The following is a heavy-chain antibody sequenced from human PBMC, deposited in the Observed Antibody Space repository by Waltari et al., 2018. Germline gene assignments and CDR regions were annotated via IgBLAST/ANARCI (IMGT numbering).Heavy chain of an antibody. V-gene: IGHV3-23*01. CDR3: AKDFHIVIGLGFFDY. CDR2: ISGGGGST. CDR1: GFTFTSHA. Sequence: EVQLLESGGGLVQPGGSLRLSCAASGFTFTSHAMSWVRQAPGKGLEWVSGISGGGGSTNYADSVKGRFTISRDNSKNTLYLQMNSLRAEDTAVYFCAKDFHIVIGLGFFDYWGQGTLVTVSS. D-gene: IGHD2-21*01. J-gene: IGHJ4*02.